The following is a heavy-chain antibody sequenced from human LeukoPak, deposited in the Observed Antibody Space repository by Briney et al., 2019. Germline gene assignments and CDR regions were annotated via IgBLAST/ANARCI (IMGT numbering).Heavy chain of an antibody. CDR1: GFTFSNYG. CDR3: AKSGYNRFDY. V-gene: IGHV3-23*01. Sequence: GTLRLSCAASGFTFSNYGMSWVRQAPGKGLEWVSTISGSGGRTYYADSVKGRFTISRDNSKNTLYLQMNSLRADDTAVYYCAKSGYNRFDYWGQGTLVTVSS. D-gene: IGHD5-24*01. CDR2: ISGSGGRT. J-gene: IGHJ4*02.